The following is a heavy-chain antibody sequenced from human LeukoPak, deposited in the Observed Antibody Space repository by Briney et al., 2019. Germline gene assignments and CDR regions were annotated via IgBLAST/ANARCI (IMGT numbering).Heavy chain of an antibody. CDR1: GFTFSNYA. CDR2: ISGSGDST. J-gene: IGHJ3*02. Sequence: GGSLRLSCAASGFTFSNYAMSWVHQAPGKGLEWVSAISGSGDSTYYADSVKGRFTISRDNSKNTLYLQMNSLRAEDTAVYYCTTPYLYCSGGSCYPIIFPDAFDIWGQGTMVTVSS. CDR3: TTPYLYCSGGSCYPIIFPDAFDI. V-gene: IGHV3-23*01. D-gene: IGHD2-15*01.